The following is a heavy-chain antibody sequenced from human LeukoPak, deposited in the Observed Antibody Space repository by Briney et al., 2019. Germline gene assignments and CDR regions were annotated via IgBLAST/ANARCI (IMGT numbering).Heavy chain of an antibody. J-gene: IGHJ4*02. V-gene: IGHV3-7*01. CDR1: GFSLSNYW. CDR3: AEGGY. CDR2: IKPDGSEK. Sequence: VGSLRLSCAASGFSLSNYWMNWVRQAPGKGLEWVASIKPDGSEKYYVDSLRGRFTISRDDARNSLYLQMNSLRAEDTAVYYCAEGGYWGQGTLVTVSS.